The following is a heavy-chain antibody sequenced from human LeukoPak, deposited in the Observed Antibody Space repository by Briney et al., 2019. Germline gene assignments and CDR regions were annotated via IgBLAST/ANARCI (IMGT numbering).Heavy chain of an antibody. CDR1: GFTFSSYY. V-gene: IGHV3-74*01. J-gene: IGHJ4*02. CDR2: INGDESST. CDR3: AKDIARFGESAIDY. D-gene: IGHD3-10*01. Sequence: GGSLRLSCAASGFTFSSYYMHWVRQVPGKGLVWVSRINGDESSTTYADSVKGRFTISRDNAKNTLYLQMNSLRAEDTAVYYCAKDIARFGESAIDYWGQGTLVTVSS.